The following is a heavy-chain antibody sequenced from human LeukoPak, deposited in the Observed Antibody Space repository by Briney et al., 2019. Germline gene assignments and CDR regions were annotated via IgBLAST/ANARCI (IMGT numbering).Heavy chain of an antibody. D-gene: IGHD2-15*01. V-gene: IGHV4-30-4*08. CDR3: ARDNREYCSGGSCYPLPGAFDI. CDR2: IYYSGST. J-gene: IGHJ3*02. CDR1: GGSISSGDYY. Sequence: SQTLSLTCTVSGGSISSGDYYWSWIRQPPGKGLEWIGYIYYSGSTYYNPSLKSRVTISVDTSKNQFSLKLSSVTAADTAVYYCARDNREYCSGGSCYPLPGAFDIWGQGTMVTVSS.